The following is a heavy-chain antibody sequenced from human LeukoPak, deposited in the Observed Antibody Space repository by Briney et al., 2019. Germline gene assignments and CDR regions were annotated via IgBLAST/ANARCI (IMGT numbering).Heavy chain of an antibody. V-gene: IGHV1-18*01. Sequence: ASVKVSCKASGYTFTSYGVTWVRQAPGQGLEWMGWISAYNAKTNYAQKVQDRVTMTTDSSTSTAYMELRSLRSDDTAVYYCARGYYDYVWGSSDYWGQGTLVTVSS. CDR1: GYTFTSYG. CDR3: ARGYYDYVWGSSDY. D-gene: IGHD3-16*01. CDR2: ISAYNAKT. J-gene: IGHJ4*02.